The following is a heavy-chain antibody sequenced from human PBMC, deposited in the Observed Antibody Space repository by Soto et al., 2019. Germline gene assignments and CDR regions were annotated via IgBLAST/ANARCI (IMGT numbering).Heavy chain of an antibody. D-gene: IGHD1-26*01. CDR3: VRAWDQYFDS. V-gene: IGHV1-18*01. J-gene: IGHJ4*02. Sequence: ASVKVSCKASGYTFTSYGISWVRQAPGQGLEWMGWISAYNGNTNYAQKLQGRVTMTTDTSTSTVYMEMSRLTSEDTAIYYCVRAWDQYFDSWGQGTLVTVSS. CDR1: GYTFTSYG. CDR2: ISAYNGNT.